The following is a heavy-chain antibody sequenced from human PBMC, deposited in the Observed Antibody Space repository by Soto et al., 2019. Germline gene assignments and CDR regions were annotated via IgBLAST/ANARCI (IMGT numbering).Heavy chain of an antibody. J-gene: IGHJ4*02. CDR2: INHSGST. Sequence: SETLSLTCAVYGGSFSGYYWSWIRQPPGKGLEWIGEINHSGSTNYNPALKSRVTIYVETSKNKFSLKLSSVTAAGTAVYYWARGLGPSYYFDYWGQGTLVTVSS. CDR3: ARGLGPSYYFDY. CDR1: GGSFSGYY. V-gene: IGHV4-34*01.